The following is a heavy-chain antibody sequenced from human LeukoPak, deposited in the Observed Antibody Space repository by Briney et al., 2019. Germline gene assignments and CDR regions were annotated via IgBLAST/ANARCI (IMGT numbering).Heavy chain of an antibody. CDR2: IWHTGST. V-gene: IGHV4-38-2*02. J-gene: IGHJ4*02. D-gene: IGHD6-6*01. CDR1: GYSINSGYY. Sequence: SETLSLTCTVSGYSINSGYYWGWIRQPPGKGLEWIGSIWHTGSTYYNPSLKSRVTISVDTSKNQFSLKLTSVTAADTAVYYCARDRYSSSRGGLDYWGQGTLVTVSS. CDR3: ARDRYSSSRGGLDY.